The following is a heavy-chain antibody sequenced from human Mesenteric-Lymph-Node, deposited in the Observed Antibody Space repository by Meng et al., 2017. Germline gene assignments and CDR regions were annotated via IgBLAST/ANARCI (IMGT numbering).Heavy chain of an antibody. V-gene: IGHV1-2*06. CDR2: INPNNGDT. D-gene: IGHD3-3*01. Sequence: ASVKVSCKTSGYIFTGYYTHWVRQAPGQGLEWIGRINPNNGDTDITQNFQARVTMTRDTSISTAYMELTSLGSDDTAAYYCARGNGYYFDYWGQGTPVTVSS. CDR3: ARGNGYYFDY. CDR1: GYIFTGYY. J-gene: IGHJ4*02.